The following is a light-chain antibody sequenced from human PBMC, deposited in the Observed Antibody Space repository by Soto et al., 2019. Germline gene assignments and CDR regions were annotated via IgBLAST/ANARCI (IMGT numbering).Light chain of an antibody. Sequence: VLTQSPGTLSLSPGERAALSCRASQSVSSDYLAWYQQKPGQAPRLLIYGASSRATGVPDRFSGSGSGTEFTLTIRSLQPDDFATYYCQQYNTYLWTFGQGTKADIK. CDR2: GAS. V-gene: IGKV3-20*01. CDR1: QSVSSDY. CDR3: QQYNTYLWT. J-gene: IGKJ1*01.